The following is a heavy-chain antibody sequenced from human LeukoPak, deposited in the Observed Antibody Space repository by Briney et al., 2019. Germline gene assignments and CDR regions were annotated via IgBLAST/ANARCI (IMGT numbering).Heavy chain of an antibody. CDR2: INPNSGGT. J-gene: IGHJ5*02. CDR1: GYTFTGYY. V-gene: IGHV1-2*02. CDR3: ARFIYGDYVGGFES. D-gene: IGHD4-17*01. Sequence: ASVKVSCKASGYTFTGYYMHWVRQAPGQGLEWMGWINPNSGGTNYAQKFQGRVTITADESTSTAYMELSSLRSEDTAVYYCARFIYGDYVGGFESWGQGTLVTVSS.